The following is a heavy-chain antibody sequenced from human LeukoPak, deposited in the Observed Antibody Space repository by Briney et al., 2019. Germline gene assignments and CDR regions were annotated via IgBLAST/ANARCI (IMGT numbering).Heavy chain of an antibody. Sequence: GGSLRLSCAASGFTFSDHYMDWVRQAPGKGLEWVGRSRAKIDSYTTEYAASVKGRFTISRDESENTLYLHTNSLKTEDTAVYYCVREYYYDFPQWGQGTLVTVSS. J-gene: IGHJ4*02. D-gene: IGHD3-3*01. CDR3: VREYYYDFPQ. CDR1: GFTFSDHY. CDR2: SRAKIDSYTT. V-gene: IGHV3-72*01.